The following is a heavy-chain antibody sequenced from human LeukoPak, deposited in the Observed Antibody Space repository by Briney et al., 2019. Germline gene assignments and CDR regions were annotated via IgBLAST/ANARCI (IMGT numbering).Heavy chain of an antibody. D-gene: IGHD2-2*01. CDR1: GFTFSDYY. J-gene: IGHJ5*02. V-gene: IGHV3-11*04. CDR3: ARGPRIVVVPAAIWFDP. CDR2: ISSSGSTI. Sequence: PGGSLRLSCAASGFTFSDYYMSWIRQAPGKGLEWVSYISSSGSTIYYADSVKGRFTISRDNAKNSLYLQMNSLRAEDTAVYYCARGPRIVVVPAAIWFDPWGQGTLVTVSS.